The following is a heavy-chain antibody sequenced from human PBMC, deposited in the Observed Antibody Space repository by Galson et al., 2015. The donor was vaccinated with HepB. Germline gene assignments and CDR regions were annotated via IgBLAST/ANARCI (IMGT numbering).Heavy chain of an antibody. Sequence: SLRLSCAASGFTFSSYAMHWVRQAPGKGLEWVAVISYDGSNKYYADSVKGRFTISRDNSKNTLYLQMNSLRAEDTAVYYCARDVTIYCGGDCYYYYGMDVWGQGTTVTVSS. D-gene: IGHD2-21*02. CDR1: GFTFSSYA. J-gene: IGHJ6*02. CDR2: ISYDGSNK. V-gene: IGHV3-30*04. CDR3: ARDVTIYCGGDCYYYYGMDV.